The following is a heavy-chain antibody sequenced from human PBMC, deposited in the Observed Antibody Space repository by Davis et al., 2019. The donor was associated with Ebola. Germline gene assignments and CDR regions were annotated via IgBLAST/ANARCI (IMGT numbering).Heavy chain of an antibody. CDR2: IYACDSDT. V-gene: IGHV5-51*01. CDR1: GYGFADYS. D-gene: IGHD3-22*01. CDR3: ARQESLYGSSDY. J-gene: IGHJ4*02. Sequence: GASLKISCKGSGYGFADYSIAWVRQTPGKGLEWQGTIYACDSDTSYSPSFEGQFTISVDRSITTAYLQWGSLMASDTAIYYCARQESLYGSSDYWGQGTLVTVSS.